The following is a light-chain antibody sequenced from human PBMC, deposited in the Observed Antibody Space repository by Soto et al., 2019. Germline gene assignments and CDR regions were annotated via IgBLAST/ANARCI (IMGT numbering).Light chain of an antibody. CDR2: AAS. CDR3: QQYGSLSYT. CDR1: QSVSANF. Sequence: EIVLTQSPGTLSLSPGERATLSCRASQSVSANFVAWYQQKPGQPPWLFIFAASGRAAGIPDRFSGSGSGTEFTLTISRLEPEDFAVYYRQQYGSLSYTFAQGTKLEI. V-gene: IGKV3-20*01. J-gene: IGKJ2*01.